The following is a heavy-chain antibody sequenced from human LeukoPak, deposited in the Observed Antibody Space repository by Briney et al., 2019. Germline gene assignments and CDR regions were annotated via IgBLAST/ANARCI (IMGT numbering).Heavy chain of an antibody. Sequence: ASVKVSCKASGYTFTGYYMHWVRQAPGQGLEWMGRINPNSGGTNYAQKFQGRVTMTRDTSTDTAYMELSSLRSEDTAVYYCATESLTLSGLDRSFDPWGQGTLVTVSS. D-gene: IGHD3-3*01. CDR2: INPNSGGT. V-gene: IGHV1-2*06. CDR3: ATESLTLSGLDRSFDP. J-gene: IGHJ5*02. CDR1: GYTFTGYY.